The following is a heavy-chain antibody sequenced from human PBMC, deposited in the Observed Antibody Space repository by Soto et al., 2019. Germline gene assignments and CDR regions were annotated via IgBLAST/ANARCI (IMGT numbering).Heavy chain of an antibody. CDR3: ARGVGYYDSSGYYYYYYGMDV. D-gene: IGHD3-22*01. Sequence: QVQLVQSGAEVKKPGSSVKVSCKASGGTFSSYAISWVRQAPGQGLEWMGGIIPIFGTANYAQKFQGRVTITADESTSTDYMELSSLRSEDTAVYYCARGVGYYDSSGYYYYYYGMDVWGQGTTVTVSS. CDR2: IIPIFGTA. V-gene: IGHV1-69*01. J-gene: IGHJ6*02. CDR1: GGTFSSYA.